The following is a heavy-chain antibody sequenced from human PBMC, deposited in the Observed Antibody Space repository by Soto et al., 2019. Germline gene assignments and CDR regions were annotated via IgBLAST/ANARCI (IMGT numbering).Heavy chain of an antibody. J-gene: IGHJ3*02. Sequence: ASVKVSCKASGYTFTSYDIYWARQATGQGLEWMGWMNPNSGNTGYAQKFQGRVTMTRNTSISTAYMELSSLRSEDTAVYYCARDYSGWHYGDAFDIRGQGTMVTVSS. CDR1: GYTFTSYD. CDR3: ARDYSGWHYGDAFDI. D-gene: IGHD6-19*01. CDR2: MNPNSGNT. V-gene: IGHV1-8*01.